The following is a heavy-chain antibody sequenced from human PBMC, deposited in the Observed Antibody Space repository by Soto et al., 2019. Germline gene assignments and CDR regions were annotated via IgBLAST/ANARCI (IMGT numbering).Heavy chain of an antibody. V-gene: IGHV3-48*02. CDR3: ARFLYYDKILTGYYYDAFDI. CDR2: ISSSSSTI. J-gene: IGHJ3*02. Sequence: GGSLRLSCAASGFTFSSYSMNWVRQAPGKGLEWVSYISSSSSTIYYADSVKGRFTISRDNAKNSLYLQMNSLRDEDTAVYYCARFLYYDKILTGYYYDAFDIWGQGTMVTVSS. D-gene: IGHD3-9*01. CDR1: GFTFSSYS.